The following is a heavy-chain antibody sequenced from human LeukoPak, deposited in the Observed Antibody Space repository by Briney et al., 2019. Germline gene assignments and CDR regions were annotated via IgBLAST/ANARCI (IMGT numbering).Heavy chain of an antibody. D-gene: IGHD3-16*02. V-gene: IGHV4-59*12. Sequence: SETLSLTCTVSGGSISSYYWSWIRQPPGKGLEWIGYIYYSGSTNYNPSLKSRVTISVDTSKNQFSLKLSSVTAADTAVYYCARGRPGNYVWGSYRGYYYMDVWGKGATVTVSS. CDR3: ARGRPGNYVWGSYRGYYYMDV. J-gene: IGHJ6*03. CDR1: GGSISSYY. CDR2: IYYSGST.